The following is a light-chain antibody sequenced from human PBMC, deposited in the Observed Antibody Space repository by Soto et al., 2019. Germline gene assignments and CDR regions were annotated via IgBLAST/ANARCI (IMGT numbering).Light chain of an antibody. CDR3: QQYDTSPGT. CDR1: QSVSSY. J-gene: IGKJ1*01. CDR2: GAS. V-gene: IGKV3-20*01. Sequence: EIVLTQSPGTLSLSPGERATLSCRASQSVSSYLAWYQQKPGQAPRLLIYGASARATGIPDKFSGSGSGTDFALSISRLEPEDFAVYYCQQYDTSPGTFGQGTTMEIK.